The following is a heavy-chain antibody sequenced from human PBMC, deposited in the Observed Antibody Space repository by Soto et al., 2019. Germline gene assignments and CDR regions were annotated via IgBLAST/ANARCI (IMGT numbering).Heavy chain of an antibody. CDR2: NYHSGTT. CDR1: GGSISSDDW. Sequence: QVQLQESGPGLVKPSGTLSLTCAVSGGSISSDDWWTWVRQTPGKGREWIGENYHSGTTNYNPSLLCRVTIAVDKAKRQFSRRLDSVTAANTAVCYCARSDCDRVCRRKWLYPWGQVILGSVSS. V-gene: IGHV4-4*02. J-gene: IGHJ5*02. D-gene: IGHD2-21*02. CDR3: ARSDCDRVCRRKWLYP.